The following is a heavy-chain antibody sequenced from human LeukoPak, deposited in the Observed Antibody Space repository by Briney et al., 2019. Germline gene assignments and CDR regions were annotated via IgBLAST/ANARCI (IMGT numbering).Heavy chain of an antibody. V-gene: IGHV4-59*11. D-gene: IGHD2-15*01. J-gene: IGHJ5*02. Sequence: SETLSLTCTVSGASISSHYWSWIRQSPGKGLEWIGYISYSGITNDNPSLKSRVTISVDTSKNHSSLTPSSVTAAHTAVYYCASRAHCSGGSCYGNWFDPWGQGTLVTVSS. CDR2: ISYSGIT. CDR1: GASISSHY. CDR3: ASRAHCSGGSCYGNWFDP.